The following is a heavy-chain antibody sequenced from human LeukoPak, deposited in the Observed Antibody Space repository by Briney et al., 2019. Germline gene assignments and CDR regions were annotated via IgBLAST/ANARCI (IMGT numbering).Heavy chain of an antibody. CDR1: GYTFTGYY. D-gene: IGHD2-2*02. J-gene: IGHJ5*02. CDR3: APAILPDNWFDP. CDR2: INPNSGGT. V-gene: IGHV1-2*06. Sequence: ASVKASCKASGYTFTGYYMHWVRQAPGQGLEWMGRINPNSGGTNYAQKFQGRVTMTRDTPISTAYMELSRLRSDDTAVYYCAPAILPDNWFDPWGQGTLVTVSS.